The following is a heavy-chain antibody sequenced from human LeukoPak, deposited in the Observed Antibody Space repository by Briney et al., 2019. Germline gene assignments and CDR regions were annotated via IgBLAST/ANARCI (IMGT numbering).Heavy chain of an antibody. D-gene: IGHD6-19*01. CDR3: ARDRGRVNSSGWLDY. V-gene: IGHV4-59*01. CDR2: IYYSGST. CDR1: GDSISGYY. Sequence: PSETLSLTCTVSGDSISGYYRSWIRQPPGKGLEWIGYIYYSGSTKYNPSLKSRVTISVDTSKNQFSLKLSSVTAADTAVYYCARDRGRVNSSGWLDYWGQGTLVTVSS. J-gene: IGHJ4*02.